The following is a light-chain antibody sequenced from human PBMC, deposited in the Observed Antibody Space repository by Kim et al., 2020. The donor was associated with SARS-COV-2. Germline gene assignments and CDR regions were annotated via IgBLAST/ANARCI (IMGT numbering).Light chain of an antibody. CDR1: KLGDKY. CDR2: QDS. CDR3: QAWDSSTLV. J-gene: IGLJ3*02. Sequence: SVSPGQTASITCSGDKLGDKYACWYQQKPGQSPVLVIYQDSKRPSGIPERFSGSNSGNTATLTISGTQAMDEADYYCQAWDSSTLVFGGGTQRTVL. V-gene: IGLV3-1*01.